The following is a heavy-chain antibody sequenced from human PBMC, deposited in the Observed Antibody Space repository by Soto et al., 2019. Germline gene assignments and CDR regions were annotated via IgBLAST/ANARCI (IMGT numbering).Heavy chain of an antibody. CDR1: GFTFSSYG. CDR2: IWYDGSNK. D-gene: IGHD2-15*01. Sequence: QVQLVESGGGVVQPGRSLRLSCAASGFTFSSYGMHWVRQAPGKGLEWVAVIWYDGSNKYYADSVKGRFTISRDNSKNTLYLQMNSLRAEDTAVYYCARDQLFGRGSCYCFDYWGQGTLVTVSS. V-gene: IGHV3-33*01. J-gene: IGHJ4*02. CDR3: ARDQLFGRGSCYCFDY.